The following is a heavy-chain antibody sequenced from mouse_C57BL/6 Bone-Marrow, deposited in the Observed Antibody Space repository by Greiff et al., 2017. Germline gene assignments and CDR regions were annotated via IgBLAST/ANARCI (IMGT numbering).Heavy chain of an antibody. CDR2: IYPRSGNT. J-gene: IGHJ4*01. CDR1: GYTFTSYG. D-gene: IGHD1-1*01. Sequence: LEESGAELARPGASVKLSCKASGYTFTSYGISWVKQRTGQGLEWIGEIYPRSGNTYYNEKFKGKATLTADKSSSTAYMELRSLTSEDSAVYFCARRDYYGSSYLYDYAMDYWGQGTSVTVSS. CDR3: ARRDYYGSSYLYDYAMDY. V-gene: IGHV1-81*01.